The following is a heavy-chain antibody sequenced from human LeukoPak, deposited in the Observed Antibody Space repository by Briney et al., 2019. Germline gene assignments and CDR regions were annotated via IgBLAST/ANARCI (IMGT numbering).Heavy chain of an antibody. V-gene: IGHV4-38-2*02. Sequence: KSSETLSLTCTVSGYSISSGYYWGWIRQPPGKGLEWIGSIYHSGSAYYNPSLKSRVTISVDTSKNQFSLKLSSVTAADTAVYYCARAGIAAAGTSDFYPELGEIDYWGQGTLVTVSS. CDR1: GYSISSGYY. D-gene: IGHD6-13*01. CDR2: IYHSGSA. CDR3: ARAGIAAAGTSDFYPELGEIDY. J-gene: IGHJ4*02.